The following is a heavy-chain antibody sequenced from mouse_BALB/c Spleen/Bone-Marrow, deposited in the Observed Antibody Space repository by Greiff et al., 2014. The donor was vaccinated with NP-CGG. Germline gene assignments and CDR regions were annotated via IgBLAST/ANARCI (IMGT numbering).Heavy chain of an antibody. J-gene: IGHJ2*01. V-gene: IGHV1-77*01. Sequence: VKLQESGPELVKPGASVKMSCKASGYTFTDYVISWVKQRTGQGLEWIGEIYPGSGSTYYNEKFKGKATLTADKSSNTAYMQLRSLTSEDSAVYFCARCGGLRDFDYWGQGTTLTVSS. CDR1: GYTFTDYV. D-gene: IGHD2-4*01. CDR2: IYPGSGST. CDR3: ARCGGLRDFDY.